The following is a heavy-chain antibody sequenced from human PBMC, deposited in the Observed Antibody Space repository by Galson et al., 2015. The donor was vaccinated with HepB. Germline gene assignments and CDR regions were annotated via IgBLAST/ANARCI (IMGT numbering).Heavy chain of an antibody. D-gene: IGHD3-3*01. CDR2: ISSSSSTI. J-gene: IGHJ4*02. CDR1: GFTFSSYW. V-gene: IGHV3-48*02. CDR3: ARANLKDFWSGYSLPYYFDY. Sequence: SLRLSCAASGFTFSSYWMSWVRQAPGKGLEWVSYISSSSSTIYYADSVKGRFTISRDNAKNSLYLQMNSLRDEDTAVYYCARANLKDFWSGYSLPYYFDYWGQGTLVTVSS.